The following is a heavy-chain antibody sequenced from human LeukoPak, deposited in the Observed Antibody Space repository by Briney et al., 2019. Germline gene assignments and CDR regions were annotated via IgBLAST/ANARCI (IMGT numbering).Heavy chain of an antibody. CDR2: IHYSGST. J-gene: IGHJ3*02. CDR1: GGSINNYY. Sequence: SETLSLTCTVSGGSINNYYWSWIRQSPGKGLEWIGYIHYSGSTHYNSSLTSRVTISVDTSKNQFSLRLSSVTAADTAVYYCARGARTYYDILTGYGAFDIWGQGTMVTVSS. CDR3: ARGARTYYDILTGYGAFDI. V-gene: IGHV4-59*01. D-gene: IGHD3-9*01.